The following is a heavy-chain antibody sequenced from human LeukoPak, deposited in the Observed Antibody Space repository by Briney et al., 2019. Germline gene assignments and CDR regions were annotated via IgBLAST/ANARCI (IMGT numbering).Heavy chain of an antibody. Sequence: ASVNVSFKAPGYTFTSYYMHWVRQAPGQGLEWMGIINPSGGSTSYAQKFQGRVTMTRDTSTSTVYMELSSLRSEDTAVYYCARARGVVVAATSSDAFDIWGQGAMVTVSS. CDR2: INPSGGST. CDR1: GYTFTSYY. V-gene: IGHV1-46*01. CDR3: ARARGVVVAATSSDAFDI. J-gene: IGHJ3*02. D-gene: IGHD2-15*01.